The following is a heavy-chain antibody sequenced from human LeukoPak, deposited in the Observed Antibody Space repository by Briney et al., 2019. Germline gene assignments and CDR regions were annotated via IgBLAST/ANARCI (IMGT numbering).Heavy chain of an antibody. CDR1: GYTFTNFA. D-gene: IGHD4-11*01. Sequence: ASVKVSCTASGYTFTNFAINWVRQATGQGLEWMGWMNPKTGNTGSAQKFQGRVTITGDTSIRTVYMELSSLRSEDTAVYYCVRIYYSNAFDIWGQGTMVTVSS. CDR3: VRIYYSNAFDI. CDR2: MNPKTGNT. J-gene: IGHJ3*02. V-gene: IGHV1-8*01.